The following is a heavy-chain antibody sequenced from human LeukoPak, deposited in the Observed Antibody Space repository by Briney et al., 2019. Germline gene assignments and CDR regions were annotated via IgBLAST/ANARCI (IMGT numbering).Heavy chain of an antibody. Sequence: GRSLRHSCAASGFTLSSYAMHWVRQSPGKGLEWVAVILYDGSNEYYADSVKGRFTISRDNSKNTLYLQMNSLRAEDTAVYYCARNLVAGNSSGWYFGDYWGQGTLVTVSS. CDR3: ARNLVAGNSSGWYFGDY. V-gene: IGHV3-30-3*01. CDR1: GFTLSSYA. CDR2: ILYDGSNE. J-gene: IGHJ4*02. D-gene: IGHD6-19*01.